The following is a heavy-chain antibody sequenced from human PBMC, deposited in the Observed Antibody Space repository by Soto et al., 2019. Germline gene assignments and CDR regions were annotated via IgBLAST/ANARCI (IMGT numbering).Heavy chain of an antibody. CDR1: AGSLSSYY. D-gene: IGHD4-17*01. V-gene: IGHV4-59*12. CDR2: IYYSGST. Sequence: PSETLSLTCTVSAGSLSSYYWTWIRQPPGKELKRIGYIYYSGSTNYTPSLKSRVTISVDTSKNQFSLKLSSVTAADTAVYYCAREGSYGDSSYYYYGMDVWGQGTTVTVSS. CDR3: AREGSYGDSSYYYYGMDV. J-gene: IGHJ6*02.